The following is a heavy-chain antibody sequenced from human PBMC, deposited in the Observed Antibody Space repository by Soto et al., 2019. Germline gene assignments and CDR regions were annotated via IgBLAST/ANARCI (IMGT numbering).Heavy chain of an antibody. V-gene: IGHV3-23*01. CDR3: AKDLHVPWFDP. CDR1: GLTFSSYA. D-gene: IGHD3-10*02. CDR2: ISGSGGST. J-gene: IGHJ5*02. Sequence: GGSLRLSCSASGLTFSSYAMSWVRQAPGKGLEWVSAISGSGGSTYYADSVKGRFTISRDNSKNTLYLQMNSLRAEDTAVYYCAKDLHVPWFDPWGQGTLVTVSS.